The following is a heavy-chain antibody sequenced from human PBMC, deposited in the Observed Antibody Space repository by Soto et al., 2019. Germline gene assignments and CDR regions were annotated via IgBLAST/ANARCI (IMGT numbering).Heavy chain of an antibody. Sequence: GGSLRLSCAASGFTVSSNYMSLVRQAPGKGLEWVSVIYSGGSTYYADSVKGRFTISRHNSKNTLYLQMNSLRAEDTAVYYCAREGNDYGDAFDIWGQGTMVTVSS. CDR2: IYSGGST. J-gene: IGHJ3*02. V-gene: IGHV3-53*04. CDR3: AREGNDYGDAFDI. CDR1: GFTVSSNY. D-gene: IGHD4-17*01.